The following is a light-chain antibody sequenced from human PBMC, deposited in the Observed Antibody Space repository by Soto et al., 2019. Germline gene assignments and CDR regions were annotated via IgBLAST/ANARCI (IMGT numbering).Light chain of an antibody. CDR2: EVN. J-gene: IGLJ1*01. CDR1: SSDVGGYNY. Sequence: QSALTQPPSASGSPGQSVTISCTGTSSDVGGYNYVSWYQHHPGKVPKLMIYEVNKRPSGVPDRFSGSKSGNTASLTVSGLQAEDEAEYYCSSYAGSNSYVFGTGTKVTVL. CDR3: SSYAGSNSYV. V-gene: IGLV2-8*01.